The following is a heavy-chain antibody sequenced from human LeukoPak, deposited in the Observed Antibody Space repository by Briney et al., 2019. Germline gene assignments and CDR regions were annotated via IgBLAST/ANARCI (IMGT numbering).Heavy chain of an antibody. CDR3: ARDGAAAAPEIYNYYYMDV. D-gene: IGHD6-13*01. Sequence: PGRSLRLSCAASGFSFSSYDMDWVRQAPGKGLEWVAEIWFDGSNKYYADSVKGRFIISRDNPKKTVFLEMNSLRAEDTAVYYCARDGAAAAPEIYNYYYMDVWGKGTTVTVSS. V-gene: IGHV3-33*01. CDR2: IWFDGSNK. J-gene: IGHJ6*03. CDR1: GFSFSSYD.